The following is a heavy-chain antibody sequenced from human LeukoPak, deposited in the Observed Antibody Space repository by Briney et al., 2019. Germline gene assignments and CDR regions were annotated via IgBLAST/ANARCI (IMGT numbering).Heavy chain of an antibody. CDR1: GGSISSGGYY. V-gene: IGHV4-31*03. CDR3: AGHHPRNTVEF. D-gene: IGHD2/OR15-2a*01. J-gene: IGHJ4*02. CDR2: IYYSGST. Sequence: SETLSLTCTVSGGSISSGGYYWSWLRQHPGKGLEWIGYIYYSGSTYYNPSLKSRVTISVDTSKNQFSLKLSSVTAADTAVYYCAGHHPRNTVEFWGQGTLVTVSS.